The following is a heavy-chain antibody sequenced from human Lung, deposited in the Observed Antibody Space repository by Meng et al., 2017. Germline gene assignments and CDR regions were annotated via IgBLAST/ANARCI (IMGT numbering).Heavy chain of an antibody. CDR3: AILSHCTGGTCYPYDY. Sequence: QVTLMQSGAEVKKPGALVKVFCKASGYTFTTYGISWVRQAPGQGLEWMGWISPYNGYTSSIQKFQGRVTMTTDTSTSTAYMELMSLGSDDTAVYYCAILSHCTGGTCYPYDYWGQGTLVTVSS. V-gene: IGHV1-18*01. D-gene: IGHD2-15*01. J-gene: IGHJ4*02. CDR2: ISPYNGYT. CDR1: GYTFTTYG.